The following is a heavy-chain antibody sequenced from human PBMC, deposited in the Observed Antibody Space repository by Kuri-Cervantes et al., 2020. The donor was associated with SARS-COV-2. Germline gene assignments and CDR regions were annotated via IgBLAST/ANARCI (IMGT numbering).Heavy chain of an antibody. J-gene: IGHJ4*02. CDR1: GYTFTSYD. CDR3: ARSYSSSRELDY. D-gene: IGHD6-13*01. CDR2: ISAYNGNT. Sequence: ASVKVSCKASGYTFTSYDINWVRQAPGQGLEWMGWISAYNGNTNYAQKLQGSVTMTTDTSTSTAYMELRSLRSDDTAVYYCARSYSSSRELDYWGQGTLVTVSS. V-gene: IGHV1-18*01.